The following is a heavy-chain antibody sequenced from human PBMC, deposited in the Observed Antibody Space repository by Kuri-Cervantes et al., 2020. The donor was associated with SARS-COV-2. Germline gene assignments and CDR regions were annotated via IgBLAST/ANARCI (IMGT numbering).Heavy chain of an antibody. CDR3: AKDPTATTEYYYAMDV. CDR2: ISGSGTGA. D-gene: IGHD1-7*01. V-gene: IGHV3-23*01. CDR1: GGSISSSN. Sequence: LSLTCAVSGGSISSSNWWSWVRQAPGKGLEWVSVISGSGTGAYYADSVKGRFTISRDNSKNTLYLQMNSLRAEDTAVYFCAKDPTATTEYYYAMDVWGQGTTVTVSS. J-gene: IGHJ6*02.